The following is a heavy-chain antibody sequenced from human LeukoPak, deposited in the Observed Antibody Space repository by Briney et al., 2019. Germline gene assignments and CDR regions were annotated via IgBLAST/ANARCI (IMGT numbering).Heavy chain of an antibody. CDR2: IYYSGST. J-gene: IGHJ4*02. CDR1: GGSISSYY. CDR3: ARESGRYFDWLLLGY. D-gene: IGHD3-9*01. V-gene: IGHV4-59*01. Sequence: SETLSLTCTVSGGSISSYYWSWIRQPPGKGLEWIGYIYYSGSTNYNPSLKSRVTISVDTSKNQFSLKLSSVTAADTAVYYCARESGRYFDWLLLGYWGQGTLVTVSS.